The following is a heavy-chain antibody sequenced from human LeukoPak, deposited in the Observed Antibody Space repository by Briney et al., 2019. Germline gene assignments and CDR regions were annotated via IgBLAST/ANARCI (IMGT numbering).Heavy chain of an antibody. CDR3: ATDSAPDY. CDR2: ISYDGTNK. J-gene: IGHJ4*02. CDR1: GFTFSSYG. V-gene: IGHV3-30*03. Sequence: GGSLRLSCAASGFTFSSYGMHWVRQAPGKGLEWVTIISYDGTNKYYSDSVKGRFTISRDNSKNTLYLQMNSLRAKDTAVYYCATDSAPDYWGQGTLVTVSS.